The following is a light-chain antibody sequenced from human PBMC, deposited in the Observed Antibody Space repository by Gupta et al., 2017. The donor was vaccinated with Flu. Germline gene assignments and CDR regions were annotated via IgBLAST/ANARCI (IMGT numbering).Light chain of an antibody. CDR1: KFGDKL. CDR2: KDT. V-gene: IGLV3-1*01. CDR3: QTWDIGTVV. J-gene: IGLJ2*01. Sequence: SPGQTASIPCSGDKFGDKLGCWFQQKAGQHPLLLIYKDTNRPSGSPGRFSGSTSGTAATLTISGTQTIDEDDYYCQTWDIGTVVFGGGTKLTVL.